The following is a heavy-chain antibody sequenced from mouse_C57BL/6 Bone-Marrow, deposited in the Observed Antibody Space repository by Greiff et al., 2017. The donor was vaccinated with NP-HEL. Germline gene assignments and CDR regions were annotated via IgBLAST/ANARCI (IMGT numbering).Heavy chain of an antibody. Sequence: EVMLVESGGGLVQPGGSLKLSCAASGFTFSDYYMYWVRQTPEKRLEWVAYISNGGGSTYYPDTVKGRFTISRDNAKNTLYLQMSRLKSEDTAMYYCARLGGDYYGSSYAMDYWGQGTSVTVSS. CDR2: ISNGGGST. V-gene: IGHV5-12*01. CDR1: GFTFSDYY. D-gene: IGHD1-1*01. CDR3: ARLGGDYYGSSYAMDY. J-gene: IGHJ4*01.